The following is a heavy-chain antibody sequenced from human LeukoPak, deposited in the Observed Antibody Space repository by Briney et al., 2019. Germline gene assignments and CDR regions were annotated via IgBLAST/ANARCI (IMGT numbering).Heavy chain of an antibody. CDR1: GFSLSSYW. J-gene: IGHJ4*02. Sequence: PGGSLRLSCAASGFSLSSYWVHWVRRAPGKGLVWVSRINIEGSTTTYADSVKGRFTISRDNAKNTVSLQMNSLRAEDTAMYYCVSDHTGHDDYWGQGTLVTVSS. CDR3: VSDHTGHDDY. D-gene: IGHD1-1*01. V-gene: IGHV3-74*01. CDR2: INIEGSTT.